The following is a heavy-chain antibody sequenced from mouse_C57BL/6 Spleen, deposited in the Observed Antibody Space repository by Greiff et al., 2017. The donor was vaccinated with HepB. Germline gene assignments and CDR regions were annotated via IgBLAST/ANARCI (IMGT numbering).Heavy chain of an antibody. CDR2: ISYDGSN. J-gene: IGHJ3*01. CDR1: GYSITSGYY. Sequence: EVKLQESGPGLVKPSQSLSLTCSVTGYSITSGYYWNWIRQFPGNKLEWMGYISYDGSNNYNPSLKNRISITRDTSKNQFFLKLNSVTTEDTATYYCARDEGYYYGSSSWFAYWGQGTLVTVSA. CDR3: ARDEGYYYGSSSWFAY. D-gene: IGHD1-1*01. V-gene: IGHV3-6*01.